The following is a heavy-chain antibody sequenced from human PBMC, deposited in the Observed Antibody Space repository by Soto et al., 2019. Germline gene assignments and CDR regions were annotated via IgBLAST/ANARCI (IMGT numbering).Heavy chain of an antibody. Sequence: PSETLSLTCTVSGGSISSSSYYWGWIRQPPGKGLEWIGNIYYSGSTYYNPSLKSRVTISVDTSKNQFSLKLNSVMAADTAVYYCAGYSNSWSKYVKHWGRGSLVTVSS. J-gene: IGHJ1*01. CDR2: IYYSGST. CDR1: GGSISSSSYY. V-gene: IGHV4-39*07. CDR3: AGYSNSWSKYVKH. D-gene: IGHD6-13*01.